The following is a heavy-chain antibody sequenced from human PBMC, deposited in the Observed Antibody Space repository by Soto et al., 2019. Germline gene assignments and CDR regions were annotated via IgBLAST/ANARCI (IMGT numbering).Heavy chain of an antibody. J-gene: IGHJ2*01. CDR3: ACATSSTRTFWYFDL. Sequence: QVQLVESGGGVVQPGRSLRLSCAASGFTFSSYAMHWVRQAPGKGLEWVAVISYDGSNKYYADSVKGRFTISRDNSKNTLYVLMNSLRAEDTAVYYCACATSSTRTFWYFDLWGRGTLVTVSS. CDR1: GFTFSSYA. CDR2: ISYDGSNK. V-gene: IGHV3-30-3*01.